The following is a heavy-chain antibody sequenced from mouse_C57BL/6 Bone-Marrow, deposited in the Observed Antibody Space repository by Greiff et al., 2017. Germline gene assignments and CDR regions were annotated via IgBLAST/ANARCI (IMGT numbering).Heavy chain of an antibody. V-gene: IGHV5-16*01. J-gene: IGHJ4*01. CDR1: GFTFSDYY. CDR2: INYDGSST. Sequence: VQLKESEGGLVQPGSSMKLSCTASGFTFSDYYMAWVRQVPDKGLEWVANINYDGSSTYYLDSLKSRFIISRDNAKNILYLQMSSLKSEDTATYYSARDGGYYAMDYWGQGTSVTVSS. CDR3: ARDGGYYAMDY.